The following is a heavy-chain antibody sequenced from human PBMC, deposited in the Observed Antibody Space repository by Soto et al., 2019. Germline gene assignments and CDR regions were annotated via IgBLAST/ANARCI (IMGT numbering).Heavy chain of an antibody. Sequence: ASVKVPGKACVYTFTSYVISWVLQAPVQGLDLILLISAYNGNTNYAQKLQGRVTMTTDTSTSTAYMELRSLRSDDTAVYYCARAGGYCSSTSCLRVYYYYGMDVWGQGTTVTVSS. D-gene: IGHD2-2*01. V-gene: IGHV1-18*01. J-gene: IGHJ6*02. CDR2: ISAYNGNT. CDR1: VYTFTSYV. CDR3: ARAGGYCSSTSCLRVYYYYGMDV.